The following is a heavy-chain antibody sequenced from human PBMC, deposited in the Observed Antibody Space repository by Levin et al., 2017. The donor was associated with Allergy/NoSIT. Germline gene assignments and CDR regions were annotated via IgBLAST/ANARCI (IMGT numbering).Heavy chain of an antibody. CDR1: GYIFTGYG. J-gene: IGHJ5*02. Sequence: GESLKISCKASGYIFTGYGVHWVRQAPGQGLEWMGWIDPNSGDTNYAQKFQGGVTMTRDTSISTAYMEVSRLRSDDTAMYYCASDNRPYNWFDPWGQGTLVTVSS. V-gene: IGHV1-2*02. CDR3: ASDNRPYNWFDP. CDR2: IDPNSGDT.